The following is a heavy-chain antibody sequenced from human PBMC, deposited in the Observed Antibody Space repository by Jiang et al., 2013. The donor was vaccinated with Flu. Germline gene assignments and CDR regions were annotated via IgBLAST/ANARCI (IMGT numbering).Heavy chain of an antibody. CDR1: GYTFTGYY. Sequence: SCKASGYTFTGYYMHWVRQAPGQGLEWMGWFNPNSGGTNYAQKFQGRVTMTRDTSITTAYMELSRLGSDDTAVYYCARPKQVGLYSSSWYGFDYWGQGTLVTVSS. V-gene: IGHV1-2*02. J-gene: IGHJ4*02. D-gene: IGHD6-13*01. CDR3: ARPKQVGLYSSSWYGFDY. CDR2: FNPNSGGT.